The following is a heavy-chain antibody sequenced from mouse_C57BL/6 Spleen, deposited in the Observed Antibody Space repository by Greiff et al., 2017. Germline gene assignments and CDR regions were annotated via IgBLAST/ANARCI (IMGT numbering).Heavy chain of an antibody. CDR1: GYTFTSYE. CDR3: ARWDYDGDYGDARDY. J-gene: IGHJ4*01. CDR2: IYPSDGST. D-gene: IGHD2-13*01. V-gene: IGHV1-85*01. Sequence: QVQLQQSGPELVKPGASVKLSCKASGYTFTSYEINWVKQRPGQGLEWIGWIYPSDGSTKYNEKFKGKATLTVDTSSSTAYMVRHSLTSEDSAVYCCARWDYDGDYGDARDYWGQGTSVTVSA.